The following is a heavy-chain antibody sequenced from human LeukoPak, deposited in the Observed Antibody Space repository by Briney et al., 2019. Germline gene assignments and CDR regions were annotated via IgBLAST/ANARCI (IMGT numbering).Heavy chain of an antibody. D-gene: IGHD2-15*01. CDR3: ARSRRWFPFDY. CDR2: IKQDGSEK. J-gene: IGHJ4*02. CDR1: GFTFRSNW. Sequence: GGSLRLSCAASGFTFRSNWMSWVRQAPGKGLEWVANIKQDGSEKYYVDSVKGRFTISRDNAKNSLYLQMNSLRAEDTAVYYCARSRRWFPFDYWGQGTLVTVSS. V-gene: IGHV3-7*01.